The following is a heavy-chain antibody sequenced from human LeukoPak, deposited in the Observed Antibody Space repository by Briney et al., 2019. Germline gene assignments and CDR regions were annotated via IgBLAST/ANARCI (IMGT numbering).Heavy chain of an antibody. CDR1: GYSISSGYY. D-gene: IGHD3-3*01. CDR2: IYHSGST. CDR3: ARDRNTDFWSGYYTNYFDY. J-gene: IGHJ4*02. V-gene: IGHV4-38-2*02. Sequence: ASETLSLTCTVSGYSISSGYYWGWIRQPPGKGLEWIGSIYHSGSTYYNPSLKSRVTISVDTSKNQFSLKLSSVTAADTAVYYCARDRNTDFWSGYYTNYFDYWGQGTLVTVSS.